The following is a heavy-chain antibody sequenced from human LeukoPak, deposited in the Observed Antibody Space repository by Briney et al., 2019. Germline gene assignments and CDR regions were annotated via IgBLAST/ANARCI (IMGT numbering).Heavy chain of an antibody. CDR1: GYTFTSYY. Sequence: ASVKVSCKASGYTFTSYYMHWVRQAPGQGLEWMGIINPSGGSTSYAQKFQGRVTMTRDTSTSTVYMELSSLRSEDTAVYYCARASYYDSSGYYYYYYMDVWGKGTTVTVSS. CDR2: INPSGGST. CDR3: ARASYYDSSGYYYYYYMDV. V-gene: IGHV1-46*01. J-gene: IGHJ6*03. D-gene: IGHD3-22*01.